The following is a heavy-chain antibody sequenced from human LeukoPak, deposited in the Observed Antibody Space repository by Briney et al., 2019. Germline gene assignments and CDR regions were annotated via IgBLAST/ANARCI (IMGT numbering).Heavy chain of an antibody. CDR3: ARDAYGDYVVDY. Sequence: PGGSLRLSCAASGFTFSSYWMHWVRQAPGKRLVWVSRINSDGSSTSYADSVKGRFTISRDNAKNTLYLQMNSLRAEDTAVYYCARDAYGDYVVDYWGQGILVTVSS. J-gene: IGHJ4*02. V-gene: IGHV3-74*01. CDR1: GFTFSSYW. D-gene: IGHD4-17*01. CDR2: INSDGSST.